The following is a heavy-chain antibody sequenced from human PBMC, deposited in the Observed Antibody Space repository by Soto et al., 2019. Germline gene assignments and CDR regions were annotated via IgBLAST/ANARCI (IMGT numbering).Heavy chain of an antibody. CDR2: INHSGST. CDR3: GRRYGFCFDY. Sequence: SETLSLTCAVDGGYFSGYYLSWIRQPPGKGLEWIGEINHSGSTNYNPSLKSRVTISVDTSKNQFSLKLSSWTAADTAGDYFGRRYGFCFDYWGKGTLVPSPQ. CDR1: GGYFSGYY. D-gene: IGHD5-18*01. V-gene: IGHV4-34*01. J-gene: IGHJ4*02.